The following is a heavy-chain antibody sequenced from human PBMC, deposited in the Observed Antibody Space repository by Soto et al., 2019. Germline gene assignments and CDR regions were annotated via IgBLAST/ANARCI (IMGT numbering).Heavy chain of an antibody. J-gene: IGHJ4*02. D-gene: IGHD1-1*01. V-gene: IGHV3-66*01. Sequence: EVQLVESGGGLVQPGGSLRLSCAASGFTVSNNYMRWVRQAPGKGLEWVSLIYSGGATYYADSVKGRFTISRDNSKNTLNLQMNSLRAEDTALYYCARDGTYNWVGGQGILVTVSS. CDR1: GFTVSNNY. CDR3: ARDGTYNWV. CDR2: IYSGGAT.